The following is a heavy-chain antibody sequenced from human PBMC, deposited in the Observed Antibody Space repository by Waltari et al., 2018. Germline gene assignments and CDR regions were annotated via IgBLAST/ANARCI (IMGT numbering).Heavy chain of an antibody. CDR1: GGTFSSYA. V-gene: IGHV1-69*14. D-gene: IGHD3-9*01. CDR2: SSPRFGTA. J-gene: IGHJ5*02. Sequence: QVQLVQSGAEVKKPGSSVKVSCKASGGTFSSYAISWVRPAPGPGLEWMGGSSPRFGTANYAQKYQGRVTITAEKSTSTAYMELSSLRSEDTAVYYCARDSSFYYDILTGYVWFDPWGQGTLVTVSS. CDR3: ARDSSFYYDILTGYVWFDP.